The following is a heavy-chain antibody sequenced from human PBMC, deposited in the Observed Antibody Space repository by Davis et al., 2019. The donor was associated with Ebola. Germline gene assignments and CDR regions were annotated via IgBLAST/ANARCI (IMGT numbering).Heavy chain of an antibody. CDR2: IYYSVST. Sequence: PGGSLRPSCNLPGGSISSYYWSWIRQLPGKGLEWIGYIYYSVSTNYNPSLKSRVTISVDTSKNQFSLKLSSVTAADTAFNYCARVYDTSGYYYENWDQGTLVPVSS. V-gene: IGHV4-59*01. CDR1: GGSISSYY. J-gene: IGHJ4*02. CDR3: ARVYDTSGYYYEN. D-gene: IGHD3-22*01.